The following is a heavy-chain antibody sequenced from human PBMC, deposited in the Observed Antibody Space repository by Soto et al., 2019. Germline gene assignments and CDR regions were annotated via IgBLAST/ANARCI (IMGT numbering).Heavy chain of an antibody. V-gene: IGHV5-51*01. D-gene: IGHD4-17*01. CDR1: GYRVITYW. J-gene: IGHJ4*02. CDR3: ARRLTTGVTPGYFVL. Sequence: GEALKISCEGSGYRVITYWIGWVRQMAGKGLEWMGIIYPADSDTRYSPSFQGQVSISADKSISTAYLQWSSLKASDSAIYYCARRLTTGVTPGYFVLWGQGTLVTVSS. CDR2: IYPADSDT.